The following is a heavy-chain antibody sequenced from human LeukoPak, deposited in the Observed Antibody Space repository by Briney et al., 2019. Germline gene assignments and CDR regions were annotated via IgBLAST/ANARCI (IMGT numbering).Heavy chain of an antibody. CDR3: ARLTKNDSGSFRFGKKKRGYMDV. J-gene: IGHJ6*03. D-gene: IGHD3-10*01. V-gene: IGHV4-34*01. CDR2: INHSGST. Sequence: SETLSLICAVYGGSFSGYYWSWIRQPPGKGLEWIGEINHSGSTNYNPSLKSRVTISVDTSKNQFSLKLSSVTAADTAVYYCARLTKNDSGSFRFGKKKRGYMDVWGKGTAVTISS. CDR1: GGSFSGYY.